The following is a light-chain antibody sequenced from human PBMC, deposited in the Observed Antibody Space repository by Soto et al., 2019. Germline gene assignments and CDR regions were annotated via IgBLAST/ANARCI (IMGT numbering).Light chain of an antibody. J-gene: IGLJ2*01. CDR3: QSYDSPDVV. CDR2: GNS. CDR1: SSNIGAGYD. V-gene: IGLV1-40*01. Sequence: QSVLTQPPSVSGAPGQWVTISCTGSSSNIGAGYDVHWYQQLPGTAPKLLIYGNSNRPSGVPDRFSGSKSGTSASLAITGLEAEDEADYCCQSYDSPDVVFGGGTKLTVL.